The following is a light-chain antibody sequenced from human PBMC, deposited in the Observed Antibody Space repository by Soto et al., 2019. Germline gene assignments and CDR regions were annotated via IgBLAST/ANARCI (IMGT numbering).Light chain of an antibody. CDR3: QQYGSSPMYP. CDR2: GAS. V-gene: IGKV3-20*01. CDR1: QSVSSSY. Sequence: EIVLTQSPGTLSLSPGERATLSCRASQSVSSSYLAWYQQKPGQAPRLLIYGASSSVTGIPDRFSGSGSGTDFTLTISRLEPEDFAVYYCQQYGSSPMYPFGQGTKLEIK. J-gene: IGKJ2*01.